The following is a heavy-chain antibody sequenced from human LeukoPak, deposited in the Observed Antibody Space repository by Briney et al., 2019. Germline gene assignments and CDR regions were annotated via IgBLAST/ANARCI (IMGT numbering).Heavy chain of an antibody. CDR3: ATGRGNWFDP. D-gene: IGHD3-16*01. J-gene: IGHJ5*02. CDR2: VDPEDGET. Sequence: ASVKVSCKASGYTFTDHYMHWVQQAPGKGLEWMGRVDPEDGETIYAEKFQGRVTITADTSTDTAYMELSSLRSEDTAVYYCATGRGNWFDPWGQGTLVTVSS. V-gene: IGHV1-69-2*01. CDR1: GYTFTDHY.